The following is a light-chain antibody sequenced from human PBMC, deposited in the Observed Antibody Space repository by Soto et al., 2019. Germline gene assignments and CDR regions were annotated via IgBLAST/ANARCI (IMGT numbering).Light chain of an antibody. CDR1: QSVSSSY. CDR3: QQYGSSPLT. Sequence: EIVLTQSPGTLSLSPGERATLSCRASQSVSSSYLAWYQQKPGQAPKVLIYRASSRATGIPDRFSGSGSGTDFTLTISRLEPEDFAVYYCQQYGSSPLTFGGGTKVEIK. J-gene: IGKJ4*01. V-gene: IGKV3-20*01. CDR2: RAS.